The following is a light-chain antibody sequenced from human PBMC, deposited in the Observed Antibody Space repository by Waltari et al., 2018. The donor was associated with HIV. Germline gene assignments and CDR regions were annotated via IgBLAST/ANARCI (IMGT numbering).Light chain of an antibody. CDR2: DAS. CDR1: QSVTTY. Sequence: EIVLTQSPVTLSLSPGERATLSCRAGQSVTTYLAWYQQKPGQAPSLLVYDASSRATGIPARVRGSGSGTDFTLTITSLEPDDFAVYYCQQRSNWPPGFTFGQGTKLEIK. V-gene: IGKV3-11*01. J-gene: IGKJ2*01. CDR3: QQRSNWPPGFT.